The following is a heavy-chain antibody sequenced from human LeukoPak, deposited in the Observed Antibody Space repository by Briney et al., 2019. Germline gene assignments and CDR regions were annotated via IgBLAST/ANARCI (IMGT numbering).Heavy chain of an antibody. CDR2: IIPIFGTA. J-gene: IGHJ4*02. Sequence: SVKVSCKASGGTFSSYAISWVRQAPGQGLEWMGGIIPIFGTANYAQKFQGRVTITTDESTSTVYMELSSLRSEDTAVYYCARMVGIAAANFDYWGQGTLVTVSS. CDR3: ARMVGIAAANFDY. V-gene: IGHV1-69*05. CDR1: GGTFSSYA. D-gene: IGHD6-13*01.